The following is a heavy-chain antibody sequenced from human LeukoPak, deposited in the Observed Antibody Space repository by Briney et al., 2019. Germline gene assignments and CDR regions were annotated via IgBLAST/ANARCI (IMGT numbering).Heavy chain of an antibody. J-gene: IGHJ4*02. CDR1: GGSISSYY. Sequence: PSETLSLTCTVSGGSISSYYWSWIRQPPGKGLEWIGYIFYSGSTKYNPSLKSRVTISVDTSKNQFPLELNSVTAADTAVYYCARQAPAAAGSFDSWGQGTLVTVSS. D-gene: IGHD6-13*01. CDR2: IFYSGST. V-gene: IGHV4-59*08. CDR3: ARQAPAAAGSFDS.